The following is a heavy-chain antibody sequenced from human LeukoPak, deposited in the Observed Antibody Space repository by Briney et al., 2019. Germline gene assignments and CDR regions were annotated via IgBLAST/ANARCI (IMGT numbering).Heavy chain of an antibody. CDR1: GYTFSGYA. CDR3: ARGIWSATRVDYYLDN. V-gene: IGHV1-3*01. D-gene: IGHD5-24*01. CDR2: INAGNGHI. Sequence: GAPVKLSCKASGYTFSGYAIHWVRQAPGQRFEWMGWINAGNGHIKYSQNFQGRVTITRDSSANTVYMELSSLTSEDTAVYYCARGIWSATRVDYYLDNWGQGTLVTVSS. J-gene: IGHJ4*02.